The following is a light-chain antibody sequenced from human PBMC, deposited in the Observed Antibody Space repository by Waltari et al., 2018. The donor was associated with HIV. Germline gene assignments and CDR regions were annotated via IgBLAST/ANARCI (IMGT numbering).Light chain of an antibody. CDR3: QQTYTAPYT. V-gene: IGKV1-39*01. CDR1: QGISDY. CDR2: GAS. J-gene: IGKJ2*01. Sequence: DIQMTQFPHSLSPFVGDRVIITCRAGQGISDYLNWYQQKPGKAPKLLIYGASTLQAGVPSRFSGSGSGTDFSIAITSLQAEDSAIYFCQQTYTAPYTFGQGTKLEI.